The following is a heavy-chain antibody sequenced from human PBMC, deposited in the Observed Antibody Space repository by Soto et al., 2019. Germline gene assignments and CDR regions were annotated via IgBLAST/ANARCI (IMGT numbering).Heavy chain of an antibody. J-gene: IGHJ4*02. CDR1: GYTFTSYG. D-gene: IGHD3-22*01. CDR2: ISAYNGNT. Sequence: QVQLVQSGAEVKKPGASVKVSCKASGYTFTSYGISWVRQAPLQGLEWMGWISAYNGNTNYAQKLQGRVTMTTDTSTSTAYMELRSLRSDDTAVYYCARVSHYYYDTGVSDYWGQGTLVTVSS. CDR3: ARVSHYYYDTGVSDY. V-gene: IGHV1-18*01.